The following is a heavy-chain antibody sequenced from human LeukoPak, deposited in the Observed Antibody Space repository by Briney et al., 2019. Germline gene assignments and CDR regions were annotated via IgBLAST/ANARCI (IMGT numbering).Heavy chain of an antibody. CDR2: ISYDGSNK. CDR1: GFTFSSYG. CDR3: AKLVSSSAPPTDY. V-gene: IGHV3-30*18. Sequence: GSLRLSFAAPGFTFSSYGMDWVRQAPGKGLEWVAVISYDGSNKYYADSVKGRFTISRDNSKNTLYLQMNSLRAEDTAVYYCAKLVSSSAPPTDYWGQGTLVTVSS. J-gene: IGHJ4*02. D-gene: IGHD6-6*01.